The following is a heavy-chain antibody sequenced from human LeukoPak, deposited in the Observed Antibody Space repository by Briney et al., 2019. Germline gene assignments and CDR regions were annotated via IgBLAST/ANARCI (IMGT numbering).Heavy chain of an antibody. V-gene: IGHV3-11*01. D-gene: IGHD3-10*01. Sequence: GGSLRLSCAASGFAFSDCQMTWIRQTPGKVLEWVAYISTSGTGFYYADSFKRRFPMSSDNAKNALYLQLNSLRDDDTAIYYCAREWFGRFDYWGHGTLVTVSS. CDR3: AREWFGRFDY. CDR2: ISTSGTGF. CDR1: GFAFSDCQ. J-gene: IGHJ4*01.